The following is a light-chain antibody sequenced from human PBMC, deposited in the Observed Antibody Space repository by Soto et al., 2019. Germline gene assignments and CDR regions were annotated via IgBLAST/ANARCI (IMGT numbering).Light chain of an antibody. CDR2: EVS. J-gene: IGLJ1*01. Sequence: QCLLTQPASWPGSPGQSITISCTGTISDVGGYDYVSCYQQYPGKAPKLMIYEVSNRPSGVSNRFSGSKSGNTASLTISGLQAADEADYYCTSYTGSSTIYVYGTGTKVTVL. CDR3: TSYTGSSTIYV. CDR1: ISDVGGYDY. V-gene: IGLV2-14*01.